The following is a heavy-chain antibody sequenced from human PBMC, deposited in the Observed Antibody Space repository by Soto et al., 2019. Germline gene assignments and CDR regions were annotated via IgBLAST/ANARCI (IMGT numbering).Heavy chain of an antibody. CDR3: SREPMGRGGYFDY. Sequence: QVQLVESGGGVVQPGKSLTLSCAASGFTFSTYAMHWVRQAPGKGLGWVAIISYDGSYKYYADSVKARFSISRDNSKNTLYVQMHSLRAEHAAVYYGSREPMGRGGYFDYWGEGTLVTVSS. J-gene: IGHJ4*02. CDR1: GFTFSTYA. D-gene: IGHD2-15*01. CDR2: ISYDGSYK. V-gene: IGHV3-30-3*01.